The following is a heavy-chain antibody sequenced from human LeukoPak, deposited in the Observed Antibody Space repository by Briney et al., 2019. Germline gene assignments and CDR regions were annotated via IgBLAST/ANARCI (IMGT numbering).Heavy chain of an antibody. Sequence: SETLSLTCTVAGGSISSSTYYWGWIRQPPGKRLEWIGSIYCSGSTDYNPSLKSRLTISADTSKNQFSLKLSSVTAADTAVYFCARHREGQLGSYFDYWGQGTLVTVSS. J-gene: IGHJ4*02. V-gene: IGHV4-39*01. CDR3: ARHREGQLGSYFDY. CDR2: IYCSGST. D-gene: IGHD6-6*01. CDR1: GGSISSSTYY.